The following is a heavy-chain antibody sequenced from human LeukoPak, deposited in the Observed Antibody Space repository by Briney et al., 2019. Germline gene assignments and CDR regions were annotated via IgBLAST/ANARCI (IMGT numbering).Heavy chain of an antibody. J-gene: IGHJ4*02. CDR3: ARDFVDTAMVTPGY. CDR2: ISSSSSYI. CDR1: GFTFSSYS. Sequence: GFLRLSLAGSGFTFSSYSMDRVRQAPRKGLEWVSSISSSSSYIYYADSVKGRFTISRDNAKNSLYLQMNSLRAEDTAVYYCARDFVDTAMVTPGYWGQGTLVTVSS. D-gene: IGHD5-18*01. V-gene: IGHV3-21*01.